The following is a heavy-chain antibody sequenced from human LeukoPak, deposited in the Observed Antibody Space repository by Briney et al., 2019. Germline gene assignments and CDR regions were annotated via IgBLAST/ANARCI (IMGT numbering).Heavy chain of an antibody. Sequence: GGSLRLSCAASGFTFSSYWMNWVRQAPGKGLECVANKKEDGSEKYYVDSVKGRFTISRDNSKNTLYLQMNSLRAEDTAVYYCAKRGTGSSWYGGFDYWGQGTLVTVSS. V-gene: IGHV3-7*05. D-gene: IGHD6-13*01. CDR3: AKRGTGSSWYGGFDY. CDR1: GFTFSSYW. CDR2: KKEDGSEK. J-gene: IGHJ4*02.